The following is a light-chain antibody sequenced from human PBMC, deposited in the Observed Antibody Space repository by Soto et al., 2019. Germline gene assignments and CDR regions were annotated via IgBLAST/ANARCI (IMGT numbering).Light chain of an antibody. J-gene: IGKJ1*01. CDR2: DAS. V-gene: IGKV1-5*01. CDR1: QSISSW. Sequence: DIQVTQSPSTLSASVGDRVTITCRASQSISSWLAWYQQRKGKAPKLLIYDASILESGVPSRFRGSGSGTEFTLTISRLQPDDFETYYCQQYSSYSWTFGQGTKVDIK. CDR3: QQYSSYSWT.